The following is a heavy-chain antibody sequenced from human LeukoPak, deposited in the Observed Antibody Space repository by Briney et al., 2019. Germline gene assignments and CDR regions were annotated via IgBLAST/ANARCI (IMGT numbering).Heavy chain of an antibody. J-gene: IGHJ4*02. CDR2: ISYDGSNK. Sequence: GGSLRLSCAASGFTFSSYAMHWVRQAPGKGLEWVAVISYDGSNKYYADSVKGRFTISRDNSKNTLYLQMNSLRAEDTAVYYCARGQFIYDILTGFDYWGQGTPVTVSS. V-gene: IGHV3-30-3*01. CDR1: GFTFSSYA. D-gene: IGHD3-9*01. CDR3: ARGQFIYDILTGFDY.